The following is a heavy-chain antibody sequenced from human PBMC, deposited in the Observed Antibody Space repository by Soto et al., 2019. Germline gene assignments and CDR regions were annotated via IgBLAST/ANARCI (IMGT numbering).Heavy chain of an antibody. Sequence: QVTLKESGPTLVKPTQTLTLTCTFSGFSLSTTGVAVGWIRQPPGKALEWLAVIYWDDDKSYTPSLKNRLSLTMDPSKTQVVLTMTNVDPADTATYYCAHRPATMAGKQWFDPWGQGTLVTVSS. J-gene: IGHJ5*02. CDR3: AHRPATMAGKQWFDP. CDR1: GFSLSTTGVA. V-gene: IGHV2-5*02. CDR2: IYWDDDK. D-gene: IGHD3-10*01.